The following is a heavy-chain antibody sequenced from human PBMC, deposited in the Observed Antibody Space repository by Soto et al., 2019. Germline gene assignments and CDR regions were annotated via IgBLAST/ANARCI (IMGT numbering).Heavy chain of an antibody. Sequence: GGSLKLSCAASGFTFSNFAMSWVRQAPGKGLEWVSAISGSSGNTNNADSVKGRFTISRDNSKNTLYMKMNSLRAEDTAVYYCDKGLWFGESYELSDYWGQGTLVTVSS. CDR1: GFTFSNFA. J-gene: IGHJ4*02. V-gene: IGHV3-23*01. D-gene: IGHD3-10*01. CDR2: ISGSSGNT. CDR3: DKGLWFGESYELSDY.